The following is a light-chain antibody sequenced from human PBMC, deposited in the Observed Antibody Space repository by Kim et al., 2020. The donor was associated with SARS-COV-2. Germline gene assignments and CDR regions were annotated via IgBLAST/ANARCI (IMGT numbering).Light chain of an antibody. V-gene: IGLV3-21*01. Sequence: SYELTQPPSLSVAPGETARITCGGNNIGINHVHWYRQKPGQAPVLVIYYNSERPSGIPERFSGSNSGTTATLTISRVEAGDEADYYCQVWDRSDYFYVVFGGGTQLTVL. CDR2: YNS. CDR1: NIGINH. CDR3: QVWDRSDYFYVV. J-gene: IGLJ2*01.